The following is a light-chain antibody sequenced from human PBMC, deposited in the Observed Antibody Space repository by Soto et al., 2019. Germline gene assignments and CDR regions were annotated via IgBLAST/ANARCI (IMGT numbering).Light chain of an antibody. V-gene: IGKV3-15*01. CDR1: QSVKSSY. CDR3: QQYNNWPRT. J-gene: IGKJ1*01. CDR2: GAS. Sequence: EIVLTQSPGTLSLSPGERATLPCRASQSVKSSYLAWYQHKPGQAPRLLIYGASTRAIDIPARFSGSGSETEFTLTISSLQSEDFAVYYCQQYNNWPRTFGQGTKVDIK.